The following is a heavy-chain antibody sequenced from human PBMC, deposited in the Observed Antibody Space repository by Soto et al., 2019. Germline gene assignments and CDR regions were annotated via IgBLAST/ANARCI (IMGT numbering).Heavy chain of an antibody. CDR2: ISAYNGNT. D-gene: IGHD2-2*01. J-gene: IGHJ5*02. Sequence: ASVKVSCKASGYTFTRYCISWVRQAPGQGLEWMGWISAYNGNTNYAQRLQGRVTMTTDTSTSTAYMELRSLRSDDTAVYYCARDLGVDIVVVPAAPWGQGTLVTV. CDR3: ARDLGVDIVVVPAAP. CDR1: GYTFTRYC. V-gene: IGHV1-18*04.